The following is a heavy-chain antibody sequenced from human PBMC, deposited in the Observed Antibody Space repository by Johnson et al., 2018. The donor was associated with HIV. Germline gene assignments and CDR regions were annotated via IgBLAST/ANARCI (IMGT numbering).Heavy chain of an antibody. J-gene: IGHJ3*02. CDR3: ARDRPYYYGSGDAFDI. CDR2: LSGTGDST. V-gene: IGHV3-23*04. Sequence: VQLVESGGGLVQPGGSLRLSCAASGFTFSSYAMSWVRQAPGKGLEWVSALSGTGDSTYYADSVKGRFTISRDNSKNTLCLQMNSMRHEDTAVYYCARDRPYYYGSGDAFDIRGQGTMVTVSS. D-gene: IGHD3-10*01. CDR1: GFTFSSYA.